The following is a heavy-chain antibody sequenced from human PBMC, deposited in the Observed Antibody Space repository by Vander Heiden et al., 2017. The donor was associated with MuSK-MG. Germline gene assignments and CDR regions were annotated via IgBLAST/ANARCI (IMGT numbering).Heavy chain of an antibody. CDR3: AKDYDSSGYKSYAFNI. D-gene: IGHD3-22*01. CDR1: GFPFHDHG. V-gene: IGHV3-9*01. Sequence: EVQLVESGGGLVQSGRSLRLSCAAPGFPFHDHGMHWVRQVPGKGLEWVSGITYNSITIGYADSVKGRFTISRDNAKNSLYLQMNSLRAEDTALYYCAKDYDSSGYKSYAFNIWGQGTKVTVSS. CDR2: ITYNSITI. J-gene: IGHJ3*02.